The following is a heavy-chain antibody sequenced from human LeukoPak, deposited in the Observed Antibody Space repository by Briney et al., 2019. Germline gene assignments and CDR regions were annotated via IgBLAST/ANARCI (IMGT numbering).Heavy chain of an antibody. CDR1: GGSISSGAY. Sequence: PSETLSLTCTVSGGSISSGAYWGWVRQPPGKGLERIATIYRSGNTYYNPSLESRVTISIDTSKNQFSLKLNSVTAADTAVYYCANSWYYYDSSGLPKSDAFDRRGQGTLVTVSS. CDR2: IYRSGNT. CDR3: ANSWYYYDSSGLPKSDAFDR. J-gene: IGHJ3*01. D-gene: IGHD3-22*01. V-gene: IGHV4-38-2*02.